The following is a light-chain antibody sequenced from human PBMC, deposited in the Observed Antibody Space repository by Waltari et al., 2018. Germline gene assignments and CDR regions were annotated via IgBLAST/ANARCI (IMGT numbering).Light chain of an antibody. V-gene: IGKV3-11*01. J-gene: IGKJ3*01. CDR3: QQRSNWPPIFT. CDR2: DAS. Sequence: EIVLTQSPATLSLSPGERATLSCRASQSVSSYLAWYQQKPGQAPRLLIYDASNRATGIPARVSGSGSGTDFTLTISSLDPEDFAVYYCQQRSNWPPIFTFGPGTKVDIK. CDR1: QSVSSY.